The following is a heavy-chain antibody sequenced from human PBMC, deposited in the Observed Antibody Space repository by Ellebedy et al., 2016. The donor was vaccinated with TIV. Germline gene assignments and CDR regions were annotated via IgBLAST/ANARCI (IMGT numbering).Heavy chain of an antibody. CDR1: GYSISSGYY. V-gene: IGHV4-38-2*02. Sequence: SETLSLXXTVSGYSISSGYYWGWIRQPPGKGLEWIGSIYHSGSTYYNPSLKSRVTISVDTSKNQFSLKLSSVTAADTAVYYCARDRVEAAAGTAHFDYWGQGTLVTVSS. CDR3: ARDRVEAAAGTAHFDY. J-gene: IGHJ4*02. CDR2: IYHSGST. D-gene: IGHD6-13*01.